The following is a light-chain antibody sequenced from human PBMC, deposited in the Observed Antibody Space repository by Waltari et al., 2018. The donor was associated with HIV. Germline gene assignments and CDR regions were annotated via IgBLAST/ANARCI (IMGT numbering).Light chain of an antibody. CDR2: RKN. V-gene: IGLV10-54*01. CDR3: SAWDISLNAWV. Sequence: QAGLTQPPSVSKALRQTATLACTGNIHTVASQAAAWLQQHQGHPPKRLSYRKNTRPSGISERLSASRAGDTTSLTITKLQPEDEAYYYCSAWDISLNAWVFGGGTKLTVL. J-gene: IGLJ3*02. CDR1: IHTVASQA.